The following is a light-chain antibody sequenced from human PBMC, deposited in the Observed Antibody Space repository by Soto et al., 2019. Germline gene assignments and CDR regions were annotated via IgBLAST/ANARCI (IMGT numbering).Light chain of an antibody. CDR2: TND. CDR1: SSNIGINY. V-gene: IGLV1-47*02. J-gene: IGLJ1*01. Sequence: QSVLTQPPSASGTPGQRVTISCSGSSSNIGINYVYWYQQRPGTAPKLLIYTNDQRPSGVPDRFSGSKSGTSASLAISGLRSEDGGDYYCAVWDDSLSAYVFGTGTKVTAL. CDR3: AVWDDSLSAYV.